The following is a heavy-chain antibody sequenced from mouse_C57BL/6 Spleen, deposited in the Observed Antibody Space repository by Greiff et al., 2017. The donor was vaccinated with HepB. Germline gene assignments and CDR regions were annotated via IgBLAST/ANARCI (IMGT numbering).Heavy chain of an antibody. J-gene: IGHJ4*01. CDR2: IDPETGGT. D-gene: IGHD1-1*01. CDR3: TRLLRLYYYAMDY. V-gene: IGHV1-15*01. CDR1: GYTFTDYE. Sequence: VQLQQSGAELVRPGASVTLSCKASGYTFTDYEMHWVKQTPVHGLEWIGAIDPETGGTAYNQKFKGKAILTADKSSSTAYMELRSLTSEDSAVYYCTRLLRLYYYAMDYWGQGTSVTVSS.